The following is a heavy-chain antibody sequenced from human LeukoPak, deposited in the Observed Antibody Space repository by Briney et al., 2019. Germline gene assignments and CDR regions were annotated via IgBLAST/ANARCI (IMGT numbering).Heavy chain of an antibody. D-gene: IGHD4-17*01. CDR3: ARALRLAYGDYPTYYFDY. V-gene: IGHV1-8*03. J-gene: IGHJ4*02. CDR1: GYTFTSYD. Sequence: ASVKVSCKXSGYTFTSYDINWVRQATGQGLEGMGWMIPNSGNTGYAQKFQGRVTITRNTSISTAYMELSSLRSEDTAVYYCARALRLAYGDYPTYYFDYWGQGTLVTVSS. CDR2: MIPNSGNT.